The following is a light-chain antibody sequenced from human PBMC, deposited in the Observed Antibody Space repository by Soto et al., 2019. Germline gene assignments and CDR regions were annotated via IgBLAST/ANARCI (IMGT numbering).Light chain of an antibody. Sequence: DIQMTQSPSSLSASVGDRVTISCRASQSISSYLNWYQQKPGKAPKLLIYAASTLQTGVPSRFSGGGSGTDFTLTISSLEPEDFAVYYCQQRGEWPPGATFGQGTRLEIK. CDR1: QSISSY. CDR3: QQRGEWPPGAT. J-gene: IGKJ5*01. CDR2: AAS. V-gene: IGKV1-39*01.